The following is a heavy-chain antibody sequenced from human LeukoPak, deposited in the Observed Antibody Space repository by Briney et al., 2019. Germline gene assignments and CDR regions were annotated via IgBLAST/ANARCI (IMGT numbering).Heavy chain of an antibody. J-gene: IGHJ4*02. CDR2: ISGYNGNT. D-gene: IGHD5-18*01. V-gene: IGHV1-18*01. CDR3: ARDRPIQLWLNDY. CDR1: GYTFTNYG. Sequence: ASVKVSCKASGYTFTNYGITWVRQAPGQGLEWMGWISGYNGNTNYAQKLQGRVTMTTDTSTSTAYMELRSLRSDDTAVYYCARDRPIQLWLNDYWGQGTLVTVSS.